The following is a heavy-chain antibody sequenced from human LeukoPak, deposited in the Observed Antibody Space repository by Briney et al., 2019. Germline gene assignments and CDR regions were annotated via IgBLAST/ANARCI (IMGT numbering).Heavy chain of an antibody. D-gene: IGHD5-18*01. CDR1: GYTFTGYY. V-gene: IGHV3-30-3*01. J-gene: IGHJ4*02. Sequence: SCKASGYTFTGYYMHWVRQAPGKGLEWVAVISYDGSNKYYANSVKGRFTVSRDNSKNTLYLQMNSLRTEDTAVYYCTRAVQLWLVGDFWGQGTLVTVSS. CDR2: ISYDGSNK. CDR3: TRAVQLWLVGDF.